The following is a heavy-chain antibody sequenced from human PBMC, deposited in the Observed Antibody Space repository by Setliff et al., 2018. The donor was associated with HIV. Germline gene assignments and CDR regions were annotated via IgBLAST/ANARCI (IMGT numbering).Heavy chain of an antibody. J-gene: IGHJ2*01. D-gene: IGHD4-17*01. CDR3: ARGGATVATRYFDL. Sequence: PSETLSLTCTVSGGSINSRYWSWIRQPPGKGLEWIGYMYYSGSTNYNPSLKSRVTISVDPSKNQFSLKLTPMTAADTAVYYCARGGATVATRYFDLWGRGTLVTVSS. V-gene: IGHV4-59*11. CDR1: GGSINSRY. CDR2: MYYSGST.